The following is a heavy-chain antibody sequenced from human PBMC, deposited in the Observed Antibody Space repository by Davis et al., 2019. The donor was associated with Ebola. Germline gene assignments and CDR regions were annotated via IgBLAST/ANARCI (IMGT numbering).Heavy chain of an antibody. D-gene: IGHD3-3*01. V-gene: IGHV1-24*01. CDR2: FDPEDGKT. J-gene: IGHJ4*02. CDR1: GYSLTELS. Sequence: AASVKVSCKVSGYSLTELSNHWVRQAPGKGLEWMGGFDPEDGKTKYAQKFQGRVTMTEDTSTDTAYMELSNLRSEDTAVYYCARDPTTIFGVVTLDYWGQGTLVTVSS. CDR3: ARDPTTIFGVVTLDY.